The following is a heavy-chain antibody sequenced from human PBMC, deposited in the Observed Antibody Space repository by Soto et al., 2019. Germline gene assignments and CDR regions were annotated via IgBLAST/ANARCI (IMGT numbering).Heavy chain of an antibody. D-gene: IGHD4-17*01. Sequence: QVQLVQSGAEVKKPGSSVKVSCKASGGTFNYDAITWVRQAPGQGLEWMGGIIPIFNTANYAQKFQGRVTIAGDDSTSTADMGLTSLRSEDTALYYCARVRPTDYVGNYNNGMDVWGQGATVTVSS. CDR1: GGTFNYDA. V-gene: IGHV1-69*01. J-gene: IGHJ6*02. CDR3: ARVRPTDYVGNYNNGMDV. CDR2: IIPIFNTA.